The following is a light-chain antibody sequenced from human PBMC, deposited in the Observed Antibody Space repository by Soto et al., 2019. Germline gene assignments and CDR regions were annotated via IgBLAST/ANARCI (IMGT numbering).Light chain of an antibody. CDR3: QQYDGGSLT. J-gene: IGKJ1*01. V-gene: IGKV1-5*01. CDR2: DAS. CDR1: QSISNY. Sequence: DIQMTQSPSTLPASAGDRVTITCRASQSISNYLAWYQQKPGKAPQLLIYDASTLESGVPSRLSGSGSGTGLSLTIGGLQPDDFATYYCQQYDGGSLTFGQGAQVDIK.